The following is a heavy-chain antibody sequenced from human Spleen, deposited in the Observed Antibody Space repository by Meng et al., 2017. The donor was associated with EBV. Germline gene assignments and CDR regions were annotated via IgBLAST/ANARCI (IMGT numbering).Heavy chain of an antibody. CDR3: AQRERWGLDP. D-gene: IGHD3-16*01. Sequence: VQLQEWGPGLVKPSGTLSLTCAVSGGSISSSNWWNWVRQAPGKGLEWIGEIYHSGSTSYNPSLESRVTISIDKSKNQVSLKLTSVTAADTAVYYCAQRERWGLDPWGQGTLVSLL. CDR2: IYHSGST. CDR1: GGSISSSNW. V-gene: IGHV4-4*02. J-gene: IGHJ5*02.